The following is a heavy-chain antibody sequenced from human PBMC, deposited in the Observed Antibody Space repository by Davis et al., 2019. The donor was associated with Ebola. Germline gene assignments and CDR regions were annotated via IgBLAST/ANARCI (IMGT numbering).Heavy chain of an antibody. D-gene: IGHD3-22*01. CDR2: IYYSGST. J-gene: IGHJ4*02. CDR3: ARAARGDSFDY. V-gene: IGHV4-39*01. CDR1: GGSISSSSYY. Sequence: PSETLSLTCTVSGGSISSSSYYWGWIRQPPGKGLEWIGSIYYSGSTYYNPSLKSRVTISVDTSKNQFSLRLRSVTAADTAVYYCARAARGDSFDYWGQGTLVTVSS.